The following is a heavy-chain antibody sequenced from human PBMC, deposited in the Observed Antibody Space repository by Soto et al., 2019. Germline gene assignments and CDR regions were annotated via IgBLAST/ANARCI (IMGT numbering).Heavy chain of an antibody. D-gene: IGHD5-18*01. V-gene: IGHV3-11*01. J-gene: IGHJ4*01. CDR1: GFSFSDYY. CDR3: AREVDRALVGSPHYFDY. CDR2: ISSRSGTI. Sequence: LRLSCAASGFSFSDYYITWIRQAPGQGLEWVSYISSRSGTIFYADSVKGRFTLSRDNSKNSMYLQMNSLRAEDTAVYYCAREVDRALVGSPHYFDYWGQGTLVTVSS.